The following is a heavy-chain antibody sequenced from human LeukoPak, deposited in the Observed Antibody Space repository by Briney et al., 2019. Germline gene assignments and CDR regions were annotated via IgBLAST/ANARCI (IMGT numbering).Heavy chain of an antibody. J-gene: IGHJ4*02. CDR3: ATSRTFDY. D-gene: IGHD2-8*01. CDR2: INSDGSST. V-gene: IGHV3-74*01. Sequence: PGGSLRLSCAASGFTFSSYWMHWVRQAPGKGLVWVSHINSDGSSTNYADSVKGRFTTSRDNAKNTVYLQMNSLRAEDTAVYYCATSRTFDYWGQGTLVTVSS. CDR1: GFTFSSYW.